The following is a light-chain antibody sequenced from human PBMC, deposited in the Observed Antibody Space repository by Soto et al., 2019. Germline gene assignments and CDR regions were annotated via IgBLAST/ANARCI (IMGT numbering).Light chain of an antibody. CDR1: QSVSSN. CDR2: GAS. J-gene: IGKJ4*01. CDR3: QQYNNWPPGLI. V-gene: IGKV3-15*01. Sequence: EIVMTQSPATLSVSPGERATLSCRASQSVSSNLAWYQQKPGQAPRLLLYGASTRATGIPARFSGSGSGSEFTLTISSLQSEDFAVYYCQQYNNWPPGLIFSGGTKVEIK.